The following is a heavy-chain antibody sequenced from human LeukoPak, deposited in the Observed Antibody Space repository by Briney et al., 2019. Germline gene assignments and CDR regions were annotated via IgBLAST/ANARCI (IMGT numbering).Heavy chain of an antibody. V-gene: IGHV1-2*02. J-gene: IGHJ4*02. CDR3: ASSSGWYGNYFDY. D-gene: IGHD6-19*01. CDR2: INPNSGGT. CDR1: GYTFTGYY. Sequence: KPGASVKVSCKASGYTFTGYYMHWVRQAPGQGLEWMGWINPNSGGTNYAQKFQGRVTMTRDTSISTAYMELSRLRSDDTAVYYCASSSGWYGNYFDYWGQGTLVTVSS.